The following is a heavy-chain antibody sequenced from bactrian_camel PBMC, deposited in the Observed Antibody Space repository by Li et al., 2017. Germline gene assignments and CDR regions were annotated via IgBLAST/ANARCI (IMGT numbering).Heavy chain of an antibody. D-gene: IGHD3*01. CDR3: AADGRDFARSILLTREYNS. J-gene: IGHJ4*01. CDR2: ISDGGIRYA. CDR1: GYTNNKYC. V-gene: IGHV3S1*01. Sequence: PLVESGGGSVQSGESLKLSCAGSGYTNNKYCMAWYRQAPGKEREGVAGISDGGIRYADSIITYADSVKGRFTISRDNAKNTLYLQMNSLKPKDTAMYYCAADGRDFARSILLTREYNSWGQGTQVTVS.